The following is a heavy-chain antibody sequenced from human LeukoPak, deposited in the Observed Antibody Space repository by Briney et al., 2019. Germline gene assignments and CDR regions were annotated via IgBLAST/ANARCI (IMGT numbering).Heavy chain of an antibody. CDR1: GYTFTSYY. V-gene: IGHV1-46*01. CDR2: INPSGGST. Sequence: EASVTVSCKASGYTFTSYYMHWVRQAPGQGLEWMGIINPSGGSTSYAQKFQGRVTMTRDTSTSTVYMELSSLRSEDTAVYYCARTPEIQDYDFWSGYYRGQGNYGMDVWGQGTTVTVSS. CDR3: ARTPEIQDYDFWSGYYRGQGNYGMDV. J-gene: IGHJ6*02. D-gene: IGHD3-3*01.